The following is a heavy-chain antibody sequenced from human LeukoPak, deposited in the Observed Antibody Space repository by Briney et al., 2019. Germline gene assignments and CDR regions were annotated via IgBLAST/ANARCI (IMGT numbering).Heavy chain of an antibody. CDR1: GFTFSSYA. D-gene: IGHD3-22*01. Sequence: HPGGSLRLSCAASGFTFSSYAMSWVRQAPGEGPEWVSAIVGSGDSTYYADSVKGRFTISRDNSKNTLYLQMNSLRAEDTAVYYCAKDQLRYYDSSGYYRLWGQGALVTVSS. V-gene: IGHV3-23*01. J-gene: IGHJ4*02. CDR2: IVGSGDST. CDR3: AKDQLRYYDSSGYYRL.